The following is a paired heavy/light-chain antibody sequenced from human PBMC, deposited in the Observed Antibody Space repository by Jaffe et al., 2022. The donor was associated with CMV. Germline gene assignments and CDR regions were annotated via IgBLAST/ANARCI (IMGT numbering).Heavy chain of an antibody. Sequence: EVQLVESGGGLVQPGGSLRLSCAASGFTFSSYWMSWVRQAPGKGLEWVANIKQDGSEKYYVDSVKGRFTISRDNAKNSLYLQMNSLRAEDTAVYYCARDSTGYCSSTSCYEGGFDPWGQGTLVTVSS. D-gene: IGHD2-2*01. CDR1: GFTFSSYW. CDR3: ARDSTGYCSSTSCYEGGFDP. V-gene: IGHV3-7*01. J-gene: IGHJ5*02. CDR2: IKQDGSEK.
Light chain of an antibody. J-gene: IGKJ5*01. CDR1: QGISSY. CDR3: QQYYSYPIT. CDR2: AAS. V-gene: IGKV1-8*01. Sequence: AIRMTQSPSSFSASTGDRVTITCRASQGISSYLAWYQQKPGKAPKLLIYAASTLQSGVPSRFSGSGSGTDFTLTISCLQSEDFATYYCQQYYSYPITFGQGTRLEIK.